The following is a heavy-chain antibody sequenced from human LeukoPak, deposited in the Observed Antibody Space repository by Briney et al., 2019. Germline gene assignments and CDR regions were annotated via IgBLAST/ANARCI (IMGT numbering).Heavy chain of an antibody. CDR2: VDHTGST. J-gene: IGHJ6*03. CDR1: DDSITMYY. V-gene: IGHV4-59*01. CDR3: ARGRVSSGTWYSTYYYYFYMDL. D-gene: IGHD6-13*01. Sequence: PSETLSLTCSVSDDSITMYYWTWIRQPPGKGLEWIGYVDHTGSTNFNPSLNGRVSISRDTTKNLFSLRLRSVTAADTAVYFCARGRVSSGTWYSTYYYYFYMDLWGKGTTVTVSS.